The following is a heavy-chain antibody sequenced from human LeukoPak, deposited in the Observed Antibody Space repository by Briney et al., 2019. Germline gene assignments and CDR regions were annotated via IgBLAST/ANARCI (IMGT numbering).Heavy chain of an antibody. D-gene: IGHD3-22*01. J-gene: IGHJ4*02. V-gene: IGHV4-59*01. Sequence: SETLSLTCTVSGGSISSYYWSWIRQPPGKGLEWIGYIYYSGSTNYNPSLKSRVTISVDTSKNQFSLKLSSVTAADTAVYYRARDWGSSGYFDYWGQGTLVTVSS. CDR3: ARDWGSSGYFDY. CDR2: IYYSGST. CDR1: GGSISSYY.